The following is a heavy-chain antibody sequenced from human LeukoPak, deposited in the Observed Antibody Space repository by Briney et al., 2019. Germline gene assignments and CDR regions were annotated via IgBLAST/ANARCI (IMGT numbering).Heavy chain of an antibody. V-gene: IGHV3-30*04. J-gene: IGHJ3*02. CDR2: ISYDGSNK. D-gene: IGHD1-26*01. CDR1: GFTFSNYV. CDR3: ATSGAATDTNAFDI. Sequence: GGSLRLSCAASGFTFSNYVIHWVRQAPGKGLEWVAVISYDGSNKYYTDSVKGRFTISRDNSKNTLYLQMSSLRAEDTAIYYCATSGAATDTNAFDIWGQGTMVTVSS.